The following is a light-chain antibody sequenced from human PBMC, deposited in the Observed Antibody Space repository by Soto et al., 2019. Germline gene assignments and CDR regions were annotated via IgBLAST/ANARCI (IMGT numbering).Light chain of an antibody. CDR2: DAS. CDR3: QQYDDAPLT. Sequence: DIQMTQSPSSLSASVGDRVTITCRASEIINNYINWYQQRPGKAPKLLIYDASNLETGVPSRFSGSGSGTDFTFTISSLQPEDFATYYCQQYDDAPLTFGGGTKVDIK. CDR1: EIINNY. J-gene: IGKJ4*01. V-gene: IGKV1-33*01.